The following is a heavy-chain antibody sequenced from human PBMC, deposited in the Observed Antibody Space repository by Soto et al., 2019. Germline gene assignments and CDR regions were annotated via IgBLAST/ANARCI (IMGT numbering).Heavy chain of an antibody. CDR3: ARALGYCRSGTCYRERFDP. D-gene: IGHD2-15*01. CDR2: VRGDNGNT. CDR1: GYTFTTHG. V-gene: IGHV1-18*01. J-gene: IGHJ5*02. Sequence: QVQLVQSGAEVKKPGASVKVSCKASGYTFTTHGISWVRQVPGQGLEWMGWVRGDNGNTKYAQSLQARVTMTTDTSTNTADMELRSLRSDDTAVYYCARALGYCRSGTCYRERFDPWGQGTLVTVSS.